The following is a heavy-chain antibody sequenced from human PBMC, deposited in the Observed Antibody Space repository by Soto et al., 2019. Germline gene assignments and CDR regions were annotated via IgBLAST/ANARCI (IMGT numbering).Heavy chain of an antibody. CDR2: IYHIGSP. CDR3: VRDRALDSSGHWFDT. V-gene: IGHV4-31*03. CDR1: GRSVSSGGYY. Sequence: SETLSLTCTVSGRSVSSGGYYWTWIRQHPGRGLEWIGYIYHIGSPYYNPSLESRVTISLDTSKNQFPLNLTSVTAADTAIYYCVRDRALDSSGHWFDTWGQGTLVTVSS. D-gene: IGHD6-19*01. J-gene: IGHJ5*02.